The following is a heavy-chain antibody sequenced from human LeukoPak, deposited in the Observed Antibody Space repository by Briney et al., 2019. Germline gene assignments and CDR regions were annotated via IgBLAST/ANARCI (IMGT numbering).Heavy chain of an antibody. V-gene: IGHV4-34*01. CDR3: ARGPARWSYLGGWYKYNYYGMDV. J-gene: IGHJ6*02. CDR1: GGSFSGYY. D-gene: IGHD6-19*01. Sequence: KPSETLSLTCAVYGGSFSGYYWSWIRQPPGNGLEWIGEINHSGSTNYNPSLKSRVTISVDTSKNQFSLKLSSVTAADTAVYYCARGPARWSYLGGWYKYNYYGMDVWGQGTTVTVSS. CDR2: INHSGST.